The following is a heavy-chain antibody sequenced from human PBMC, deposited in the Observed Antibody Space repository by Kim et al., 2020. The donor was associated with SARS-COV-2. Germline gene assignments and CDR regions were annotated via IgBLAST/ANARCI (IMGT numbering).Heavy chain of an antibody. D-gene: IGHD3-10*01. Sequence: PSFQGHVTISADKSISTDYLQWSSLKASDTAMYYCARRISSGFFNWFDPWGQGTLVTVSS. CDR3: ARRISSGFFNWFDP. J-gene: IGHJ5*02. V-gene: IGHV5-10-1*01.